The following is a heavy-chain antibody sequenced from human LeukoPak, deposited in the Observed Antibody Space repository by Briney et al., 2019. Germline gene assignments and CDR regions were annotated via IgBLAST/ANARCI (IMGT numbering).Heavy chain of an antibody. Sequence: SETLSLTCTVSGGSISSSSYYWGWIRQPPGKGLEWIGSIYYSGSTYYNPSLKSRVTISVDTSKNQFSLKLSSVTAADTAVYYCARDCSYYYDSSGYPPTSNWFDPWGQGTLVTVSS. V-gene: IGHV4-39*07. D-gene: IGHD3-22*01. CDR2: IYYSGST. CDR1: GGSISSSSYY. CDR3: ARDCSYYYDSSGYPPTSNWFDP. J-gene: IGHJ5*02.